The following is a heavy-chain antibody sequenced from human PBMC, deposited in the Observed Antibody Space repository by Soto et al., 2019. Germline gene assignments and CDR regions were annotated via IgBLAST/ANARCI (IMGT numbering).Heavy chain of an antibody. Sequence: AGSLRLSCAASGFTFSSYSMNWVRQAPGKGLEWVSSISSSSSYIYYADSVKGRFTISRDNAKNSLYLQMNSLRAEDTAVYYCAGDGVVVAATFWFDPWGQGTLVTVSS. D-gene: IGHD2-15*01. CDR3: AGDGVVVAATFWFDP. CDR1: GFTFSSYS. V-gene: IGHV3-21*01. CDR2: ISSSSSYI. J-gene: IGHJ5*02.